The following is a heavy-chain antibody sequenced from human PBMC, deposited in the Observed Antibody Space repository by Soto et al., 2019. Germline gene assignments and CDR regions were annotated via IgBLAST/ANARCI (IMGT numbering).Heavy chain of an antibody. CDR3: ARPLWRDDYNWGYFDL. D-gene: IGHD4-4*01. V-gene: IGHV3-30-3*01. J-gene: IGHJ2*01. CDR2: IAYDGSNK. Sequence: QVQLVESGGGVVQPGRSLRLSCAASGFTFSSYAMQWVRQAPVKGLEWVAVIAYDGSNKYDADSVKGRFTISRDNSKNTLYLQMNSLRAEDTAVYYCARPLWRDDYNWGYFDLWGRGTLVTVSS. CDR1: GFTFSSYA.